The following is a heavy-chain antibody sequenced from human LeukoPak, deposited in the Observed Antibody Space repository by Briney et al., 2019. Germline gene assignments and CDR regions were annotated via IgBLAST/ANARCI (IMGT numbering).Heavy chain of an antibody. CDR3: ARVGSIAAAGTPDY. D-gene: IGHD6-13*01. Sequence: GGSLRLSCAASGFTFSSYEMNWVRQAPGKGLEWVSYTSGSGSAIYYADSVKGRFTISRDNAKNSLYLQMNSLRAEDTAVYYCARVGSIAAAGTPDYWGQGTLVTVSS. V-gene: IGHV3-48*03. CDR1: GFTFSSYE. CDR2: TSGSGSAI. J-gene: IGHJ4*02.